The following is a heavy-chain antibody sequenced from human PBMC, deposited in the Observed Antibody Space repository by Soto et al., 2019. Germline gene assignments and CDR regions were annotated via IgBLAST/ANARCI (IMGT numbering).Heavy chain of an antibody. Sequence: GSLRLSCTTSVFTFGDYAMSWCRQAPGKGLEWVGVIRSKAYGATTDYAASVKGRFTISRDDSKSIAYLQMNSLKSEDTGVYYCTKYTYTSRYAYYGMDVWGHGTTVTVSS. J-gene: IGHJ6*02. CDR3: TKYTYTSRYAYYGMDV. CDR1: VFTFGDYA. V-gene: IGHV3-49*03. CDR2: IRSKAYGATT. D-gene: IGHD6-13*01.